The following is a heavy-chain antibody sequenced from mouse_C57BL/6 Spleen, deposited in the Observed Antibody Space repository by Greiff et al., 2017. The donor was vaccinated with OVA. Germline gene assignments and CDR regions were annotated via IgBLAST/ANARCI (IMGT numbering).Heavy chain of an antibody. Sequence: EVQLQQSGPELVKPGASVKMSCKASGYTFTDYNMHWVKQSHGKSLEWIGYINPNNGGTSYNQKFKGKATLTVNKSSSTAYMELRSLTSEDSAVYYCAREGDYYGTSYGGFAYWGQGTLVTVSA. CDR2: INPNNGGT. CDR1: GYTFTDYN. D-gene: IGHD1-1*01. CDR3: AREGDYYGTSYGGFAY. J-gene: IGHJ3*01. V-gene: IGHV1-22*01.